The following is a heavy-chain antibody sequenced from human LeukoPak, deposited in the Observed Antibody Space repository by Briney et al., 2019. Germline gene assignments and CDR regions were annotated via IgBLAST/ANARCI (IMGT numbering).Heavy chain of an antibody. CDR2: MNPNSGNT. J-gene: IGHJ5*02. CDR3: VREGLDP. V-gene: IGHV1-8*03. CDR1: GYTFTSYD. Sequence: ASVKVSCKASGYTFTSYDIHLVRQAPGQGLEWMGYMNPNSGNTVYAQRFQGRVTITTSTSIDTAYMELTSLTSEDTAVYYCVREGLDPWGQGTLVTVSS.